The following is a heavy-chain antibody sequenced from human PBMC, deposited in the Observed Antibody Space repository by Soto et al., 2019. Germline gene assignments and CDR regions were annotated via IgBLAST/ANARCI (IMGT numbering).Heavy chain of an antibody. V-gene: IGHV3-23*01. D-gene: IGHD6-19*01. CDR1: GFTFSDYA. CDR2: ISCSGGTT. Sequence: PGGSLRLSCAASGFTFSDYAMSWVRQAPGKGLEWVSAISCSGGTTYYADSVKGRFTISRDNSKNTMYLQENSLRAEDTAIYYCAQVMNSGWYLAYWGQGTLVTVSS. CDR3: AQVMNSGWYLAY. J-gene: IGHJ4*02.